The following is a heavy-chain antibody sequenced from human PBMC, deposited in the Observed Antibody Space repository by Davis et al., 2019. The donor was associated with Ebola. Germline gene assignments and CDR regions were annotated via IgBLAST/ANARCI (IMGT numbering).Heavy chain of an antibody. J-gene: IGHJ5*02. CDR3: ARSLLRFLEGPDT. D-gene: IGHD3-3*01. CDR1: GDSISSRNG. Sequence: SETLSLTCTDSGDSISSRNGWRWVRQLPGTVLEWSGEINRSGTTNNNPSLKSRVSMTVDTSKNQLSLKLSHVTAADTAVYYCARSLLRFLEGPDTWGQGSLVTVSS. V-gene: IGHV4-4*02. CDR2: INRSGTT.